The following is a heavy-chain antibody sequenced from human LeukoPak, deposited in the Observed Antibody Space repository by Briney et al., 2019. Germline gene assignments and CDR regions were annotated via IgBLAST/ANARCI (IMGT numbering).Heavy chain of an antibody. CDR1: GYTFTSYD. CDR3: ARAPHGSYYDFWSGYYNGLNFDY. J-gene: IGHJ4*02. Sequence: ASVKVSCKASGYTFTSYDINWVRQATGQGLEWMGWMNPNSGNTGYAQKFQGRVTMTRNTSISTAYMELSRLRSDDTAVYYCARAPHGSYYDFWSGYYNGLNFDYWGQGTLVTVSS. V-gene: IGHV1-8*01. D-gene: IGHD3-3*01. CDR2: MNPNSGNT.